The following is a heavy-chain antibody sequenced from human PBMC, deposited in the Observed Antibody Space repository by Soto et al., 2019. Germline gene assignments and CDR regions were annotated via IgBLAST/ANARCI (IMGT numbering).Heavy chain of an antibody. CDR3: ARGQLRFLEWSAVHFDY. V-gene: IGHV1-69*13. CDR1: GGTFSSYA. J-gene: IGHJ4*02. D-gene: IGHD3-3*01. Sequence: GASVKVSCTASGGTFSSYAISWVRHAPGQGLEWMGGIIPIFGTANYAQKFQGRVTITADESTSTAYMELSSLRSEDTAVYYCARGQLRFLEWSAVHFDYWAQGTLVTVSS. CDR2: IIPIFGTA.